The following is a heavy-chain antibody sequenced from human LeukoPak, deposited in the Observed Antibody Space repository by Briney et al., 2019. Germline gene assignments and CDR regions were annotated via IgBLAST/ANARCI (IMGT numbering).Heavy chain of an antibody. J-gene: IGHJ4*02. CDR1: GFTLSSYV. CDR3: AKTTEYYYDSSGYLRY. V-gene: IGHV3-23*01. D-gene: IGHD3-22*01. Sequence: GGSLRLSCAASGFTLSSYVMSWVRQAPGKGLEWVSAISGSGGSTYYADSVKGRFTISRDNSKNTLYLQMNSLRAEDTAVYYCAKTTEYYYDSSGYLRYWGQGTLVTVSS. CDR2: ISGSGGST.